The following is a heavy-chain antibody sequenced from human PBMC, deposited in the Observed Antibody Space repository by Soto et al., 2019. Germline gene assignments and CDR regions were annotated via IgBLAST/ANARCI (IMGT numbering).Heavy chain of an antibody. V-gene: IGHV1-69*12. CDR1: GGTFSSYA. D-gene: IGHD2-2*01. Sequence: QVQLVQSGAEVKKPGSSVKVSWKASGGTFSSYAISWVRQAPGQGLEWMGGIIPIFGTANYAEKFQGRVTITADESTSTAYMELSSLTSEDTAVYYCARHVPAAGYYNGMDVWGQGTTVTVSS. J-gene: IGHJ6*02. CDR3: ARHVPAAGYYNGMDV. CDR2: IIPIFGTA.